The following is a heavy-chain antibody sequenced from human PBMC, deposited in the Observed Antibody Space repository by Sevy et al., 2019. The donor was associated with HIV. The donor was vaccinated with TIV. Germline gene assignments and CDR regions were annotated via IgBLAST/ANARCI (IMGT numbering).Heavy chain of an antibody. CDR1: GFTFSDYY. CDR3: ARGANCSSTSCYDEGYFDY. J-gene: IGHJ4*02. V-gene: IGHV3-11*06. CDR2: ISSSSYT. Sequence: GGSLRLSCAASGFTFSDYYMSWIRQAPGKGLEWVSYISSSSYTNYADSVKGRFTISRDNAKNSLYLQMNSLRAEDTAVYYCARGANCSSTSCYDEGYFDYWGQGTLVTVSS. D-gene: IGHD2-2*01.